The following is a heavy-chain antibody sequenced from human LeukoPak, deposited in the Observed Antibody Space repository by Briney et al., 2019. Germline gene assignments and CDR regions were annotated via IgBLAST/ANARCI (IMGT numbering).Heavy chain of an antibody. CDR3: ARDPYSGSYSRRKFDY. V-gene: IGHV1-46*01. D-gene: IGHD1-26*01. Sequence: ASVKVSCKASGYTFTSYNMHWVRQAPGQGLEWMGIINPSGGSTSYAQKFQGRVTMTRDMSTSTVYMELSSLRSEDTAVYYCARDPYSGSYSRRKFDYWGQGTLVTVSS. CDR1: GYTFTSYN. CDR2: INPSGGST. J-gene: IGHJ4*02.